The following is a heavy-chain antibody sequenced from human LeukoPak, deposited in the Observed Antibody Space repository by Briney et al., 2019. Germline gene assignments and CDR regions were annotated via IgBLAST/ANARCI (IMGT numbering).Heavy chain of an antibody. J-gene: IGHJ4*02. CDR3: ARGASY. CDR2: IKPDGGEK. CDR1: GFTFSTYW. Sequence: GGSLRLSCAASGFTFSTYWMNWVRQAPGKGPEWVANIKPDGGEKFYVDSVEGRFTVSRDNAKNLLYPQMNSLRAEDTALYYCARGASYWGQGTLVTVSS. V-gene: IGHV3-7*04.